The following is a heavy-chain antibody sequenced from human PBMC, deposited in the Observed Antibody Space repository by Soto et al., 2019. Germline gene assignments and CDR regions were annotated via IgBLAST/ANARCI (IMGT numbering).Heavy chain of an antibody. Sequence: GGSLRLSCAASGFTFSSYAMHWVRQAPGKGLEWVAVISYDGSNKYYADSVKGRFTISRDNSKNTLYLQMNSLRAEDTAVYYCASYDDFWSGSRLDYWGQGTLVTVSS. CDR2: ISYDGSNK. V-gene: IGHV3-30-3*01. J-gene: IGHJ4*02. CDR3: ASYDDFWSGSRLDY. D-gene: IGHD3-3*01. CDR1: GFTFSSYA.